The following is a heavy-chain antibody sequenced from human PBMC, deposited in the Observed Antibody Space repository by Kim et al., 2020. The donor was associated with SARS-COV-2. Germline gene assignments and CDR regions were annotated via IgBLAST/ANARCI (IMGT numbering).Heavy chain of an antibody. D-gene: IGHD3-22*01. CDR1: GFTFSSYA. CDR2: IWYDGSNK. CDR3: AKPYYYDSSLSGPDAFDI. Sequence: GGSLRLSCAASGFTFSSYAMHWVRQAPGKGLEWVAVIWYDGSNKYYADSVKGRFTISRDNSKNTLYLQMNSLRAEDTAVYYCAKPYYYDSSLSGPDAFDIWGQGTMVTVSS. J-gene: IGHJ3*02. V-gene: IGHV3-33*06.